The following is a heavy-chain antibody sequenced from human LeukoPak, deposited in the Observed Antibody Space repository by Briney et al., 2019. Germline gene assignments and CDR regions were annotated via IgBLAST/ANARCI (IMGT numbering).Heavy chain of an antibody. CDR3: ARSGAYFDY. J-gene: IGHJ4*02. V-gene: IGHV6-1*01. CDR1: GDSVSSKSAA. CDR2: TYYRSKWYY. D-gene: IGHD3-10*01. Sequence: SQTLSPTCAISGDSVSSKSAAWNWIRQSPSRGLEWLGRTYYRSKWYYEYAVSVKSRISINPDTSKSQFSLQLNSVTPEDTAVYYCARSGAYFDYWGQGTLVTVSS.